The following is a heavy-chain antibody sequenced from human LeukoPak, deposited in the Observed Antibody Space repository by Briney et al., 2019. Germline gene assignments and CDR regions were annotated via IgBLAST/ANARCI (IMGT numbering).Heavy chain of an antibody. Sequence: PSETLPLTCTVSGGSISSYYWSWIRQPPGKGLEWIGYIYYSGSTNYNPSLKSRVTISVDTSKNQFSLKLSSVTAADTAVYYCASAVTTLYYFDYWGQGTLVTVSS. CDR3: ASAVTTLYYFDY. CDR1: GGSISSYY. CDR2: IYYSGST. J-gene: IGHJ4*02. D-gene: IGHD4-11*01. V-gene: IGHV4-59*08.